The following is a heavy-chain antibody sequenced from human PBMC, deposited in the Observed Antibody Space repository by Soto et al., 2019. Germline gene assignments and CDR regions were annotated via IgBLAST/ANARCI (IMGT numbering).Heavy chain of an antibody. CDR2: ISVYNGNT. CDR1: GYRFTSYG. J-gene: IGHJ4*02. Sequence: QVQXXQSGVEVXXXGAXXKVSCXASGYRFTSYGISWVRQXXXXXXXXMGWISVYNGNTNYTQKFQDRVXXXXXXXXXXXXXXXXXXXXDDTAVYYCGRDPSLYSSGWYVDFWGQGTLVTVXS. CDR3: GRDPSLYSSGWYVDF. V-gene: IGHV1-18*01. D-gene: IGHD6-19*01.